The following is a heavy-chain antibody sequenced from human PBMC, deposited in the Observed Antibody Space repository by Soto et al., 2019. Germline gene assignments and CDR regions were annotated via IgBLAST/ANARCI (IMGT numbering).Heavy chain of an antibody. V-gene: IGHV4-39*01. Sequence: PSETLCLTCTVSGGSISSSRYYWGRLRPPPGKGLEWIGSIFYSGTTYHNPSLKRRVTISVETSKNQCSLKLSSVTAADTAVYYCARPPTASLDAFDIWGQGTMVTVSS. CDR2: IFYSGTT. J-gene: IGHJ3*02. CDR1: GGSISSSRYY. CDR3: ARPPTASLDAFDI.